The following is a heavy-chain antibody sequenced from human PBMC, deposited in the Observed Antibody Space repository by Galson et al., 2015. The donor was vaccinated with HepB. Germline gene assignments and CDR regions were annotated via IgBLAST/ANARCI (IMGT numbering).Heavy chain of an antibody. CDR1: EYSFTNYW. Sequence: QSGAEVKKPGESLKISCKGSEYSFTNYWIGWVRQKPGEGLEWMGIIYASDSDTRYSPSFQGQVTISADKSVSTAYLYWSSLKASDTATYYCARMEHLHPHFDLWGRGTLVTVSS. J-gene: IGHJ2*01. V-gene: IGHV5-51*01. CDR3: ARMEHLHPHFDL. D-gene: IGHD1/OR15-1a*01. CDR2: IYASDSDT.